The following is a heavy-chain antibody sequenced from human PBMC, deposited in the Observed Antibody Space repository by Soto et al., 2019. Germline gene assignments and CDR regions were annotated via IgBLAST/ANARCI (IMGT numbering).Heavy chain of an antibody. CDR1: GFPFGSYW. V-gene: IGHV3-7*03. CDR2: IKQDGSER. CDR3: AGSGWLITPRSLLDY. J-gene: IGHJ4*02. D-gene: IGHD3-16*01. Sequence: EVQLVESGGGLVQPGGSLRLSCVASGFPFGSYWMSWVRQAPGKGLEWVANIKQDGSERDYVDSVKGRFTVSRDNAEKSLYLQMSSLRAEDTAVYYCAGSGWLITPRSLLDYWGQGTLVTVSS.